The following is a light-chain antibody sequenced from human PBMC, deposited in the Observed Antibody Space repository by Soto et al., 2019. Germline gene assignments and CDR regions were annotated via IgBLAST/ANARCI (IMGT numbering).Light chain of an antibody. V-gene: IGKV3-15*01. J-gene: IGKJ4*01. CDR1: QSVSSN. CDR2: GAS. CDR3: QQYFNWPPLT. Sequence: EIVLTQSPATLSVSPGERATLSCRASQSVSSNLAWYQQKPGQAPRLLMFGASTRATNIPARFSGSGSGTESTLTISSLQSEDFAVYYCQQYFNWPPLTFGGGTKVEIK.